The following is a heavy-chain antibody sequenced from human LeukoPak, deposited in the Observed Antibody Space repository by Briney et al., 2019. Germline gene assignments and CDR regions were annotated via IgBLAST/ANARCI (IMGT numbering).Heavy chain of an antibody. V-gene: IGHV3-74*01. CDR2: INSDGSST. CDR3: ATGERHGFDI. CDR1: GFTFSSYW. J-gene: IGHJ3*02. Sequence: GGSLRLSCAASGFTFSSYWMHWVRQAPGKGLVLLSRINSDGSSTSYADSVKGRFTISRDNAKNTLYLQMNSLRAEDTAVYYCATGERHGFDIWGQGTMVTVSS.